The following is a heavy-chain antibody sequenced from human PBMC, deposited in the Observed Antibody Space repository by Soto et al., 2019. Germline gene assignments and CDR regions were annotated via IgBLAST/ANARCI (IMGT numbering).Heavy chain of an antibody. J-gene: IGHJ6*02. CDR1: GFTFSSYG. D-gene: IGHD4-17*01. V-gene: IGHV3-30*18. CDR3: AKDYAGDSDYYYGMDV. Sequence: GGSLRLSCAASGFTFSSYGMHWVRQAPGKGLEWVAVISYDGSNKYYADSVKGRFTISRDNSKNTLYLQMNSLRAEDTAVYYCAKDYAGDSDYYYGMDVWGQGTTVTVSS. CDR2: ISYDGSNK.